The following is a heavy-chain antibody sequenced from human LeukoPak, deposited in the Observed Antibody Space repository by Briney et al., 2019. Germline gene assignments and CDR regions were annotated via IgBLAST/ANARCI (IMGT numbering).Heavy chain of an antibody. CDR1: GFTFSSYW. D-gene: IGHD3-3*01. J-gene: IGHJ3*02. V-gene: IGHV3-7*01. CDR3: ARAPTYYDFWSGSRDAFDI. Sequence: PGGSLRLSCAASGFTFSSYWMTWVRQAPGKGLEWVANIKQDGSEKYYVDSVKGRFTISRDNAKNSLYLQMNSLRAEDTAVYYCARAPTYYDFWSGSRDAFDIWGQGTMVTVSS. CDR2: IKQDGSEK.